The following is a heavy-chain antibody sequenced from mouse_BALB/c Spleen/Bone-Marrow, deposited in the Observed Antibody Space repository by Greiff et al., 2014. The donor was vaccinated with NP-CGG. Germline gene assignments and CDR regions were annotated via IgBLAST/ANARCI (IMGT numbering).Heavy chain of an antibody. J-gene: IGHJ1*01. D-gene: IGHD2-4*01. V-gene: IGHV3-2*02. CDR3: ARSRGLRRDWYFDV. CDR1: GYSITSDYA. CDR2: INYSGST. Sequence: DVQLQESGPGLAKPSQSLSLTCTVTGYSITSDYAWNWIRQFPGNKLEWLGYINYSGSTSYNPSLKSRISITRDTSKNQFFLQLNSVTTEDTATFYCARSRGLRRDWYFDVWGAGTTVTVSS.